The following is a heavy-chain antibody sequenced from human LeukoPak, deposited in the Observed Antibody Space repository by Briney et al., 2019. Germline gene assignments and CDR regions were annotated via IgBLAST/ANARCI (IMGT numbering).Heavy chain of an antibody. V-gene: IGHV3-7*03. D-gene: IGHD3-10*01. J-gene: IGHJ4*01. CDR2: IKQDGSDK. CDR1: GFTFSSYG. CDR3: AKDETRGGVYYFTD. Sequence: GGSLRLSCAASGFTFSSYGMHWVRQAPGKGLEWVGNIKQDGSDKNYMDSVKGRFTISRDNTKNSVYLQMSNLRAEDTALYYCAKDETRGGVYYFTDWGHGALVTVS.